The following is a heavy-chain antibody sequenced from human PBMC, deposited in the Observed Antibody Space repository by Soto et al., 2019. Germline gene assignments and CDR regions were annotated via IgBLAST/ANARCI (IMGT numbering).Heavy chain of an antibody. J-gene: IGHJ3*01. D-gene: IGHD3-16*01. CDR2: IDPSDSYT. CDR3: ASFVWDYCTNYQDLKAV. V-gene: IGHV5-10-1*01. Sequence: ASLNISCEGSGYNFTSYWISWMRQMPGKGLEWMGRIDPSDSYTNYSPSFQGHVTISADKSISTAYLQWSSLKASDTAMYYCASFVWDYCTNYQDLKAVWSQGT. CDR1: GYNFTSYW.